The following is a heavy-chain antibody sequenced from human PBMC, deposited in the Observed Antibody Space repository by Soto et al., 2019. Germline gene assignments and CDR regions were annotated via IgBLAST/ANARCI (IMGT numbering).Heavy chain of an antibody. CDR3: ARGDSTDCSNGVCSFFYNHDMDV. J-gene: IGHJ6*02. CDR2: INPKSGGT. CDR1: GYSFTDYH. V-gene: IGHV1-2*04. Sequence: VASVKVSCKASGYSFTDYHIHWVRQAPGQGLEWLGRINPKSGGTSTAQKFQGWVTMTTDTSIRTASMELTRLTSDDTAIYYCARGDSTDCSNGVCSFFYNHDMDVWGQGTTVTVSS. D-gene: IGHD2-8*01.